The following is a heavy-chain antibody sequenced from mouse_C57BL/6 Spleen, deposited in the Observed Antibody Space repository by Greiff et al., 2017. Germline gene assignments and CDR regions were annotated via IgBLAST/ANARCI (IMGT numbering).Heavy chain of an antibody. CDR1: GYSFTGYY. D-gene: IGHD1-1*01. Sequence: EVKLMESGPELVKPGASVKISCKASGYSFTGYYMNWVKQSPEKSLEWIGEINPSTGGTTYNQKFKAKATLTVDKSSSTAYMQLKSLTSEDSAVYYCARGYYGSSWYFDYWGQGTTLTVSS. CDR3: ARGYYGSSWYFDY. J-gene: IGHJ2*01. CDR2: INPSTGGT. V-gene: IGHV1-42*01.